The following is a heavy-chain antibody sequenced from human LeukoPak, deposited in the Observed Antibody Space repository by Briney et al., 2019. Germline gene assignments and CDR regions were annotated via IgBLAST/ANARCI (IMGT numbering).Heavy chain of an antibody. V-gene: IGHV3-33*01. J-gene: IGHJ4*02. Sequence: PGGSLRLSCVASGFTFSSYGMHWVRQTPGKGLEWMAIIWYDGNNKFYADSVRGRFTISRDNSKNTLYLQMNSLRAEDTAVYYCAPDHGGYWGQGALVTVSS. D-gene: IGHD3-16*01. CDR3: APDHGGY. CDR1: GFTFSSYG. CDR2: IWYDGNNK.